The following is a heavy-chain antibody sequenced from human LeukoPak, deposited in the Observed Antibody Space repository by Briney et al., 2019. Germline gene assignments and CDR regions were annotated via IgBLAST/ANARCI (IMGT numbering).Heavy chain of an antibody. Sequence: KSGGSLRLSCAASGFTFSSYSMNWVRQAPGKGLEWVSSISTSSSNIYYADSRRGRFTISRDNAKNSLYLQMNSLRAEDTAVYYRARSQGFCSSTSCPFDYWGQGTLVTVSS. CDR3: ARSQGFCSSTSCPFDY. CDR1: GFTFSSYS. J-gene: IGHJ4*02. CDR2: ISTSSSNI. V-gene: IGHV3-21*01. D-gene: IGHD2-2*01.